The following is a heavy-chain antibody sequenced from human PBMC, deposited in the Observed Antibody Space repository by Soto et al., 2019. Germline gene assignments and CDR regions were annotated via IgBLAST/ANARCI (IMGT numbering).Heavy chain of an antibody. CDR3: GRDGALGDTAVVDS. Sequence: VQLVECGGGVVQPGKSLRLSCAASGFTFSTYGMHWVRQAPGKGLEWVAVIWYDGSNKYHGDSLKGRFTISRDNSKNTLYLQINNLRAEDTAVYYCGRDGALGDTAVVDSWGQGTLVTVSS. V-gene: IGHV3-33*01. CDR2: IWYDGSNK. CDR1: GFTFSTYG. D-gene: IGHD5-18*01. J-gene: IGHJ4*02.